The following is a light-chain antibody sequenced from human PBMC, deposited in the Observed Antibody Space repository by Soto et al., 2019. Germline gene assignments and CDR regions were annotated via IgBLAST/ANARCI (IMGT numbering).Light chain of an antibody. CDR1: QSVSNNY. CDR2: DAS. J-gene: IGKJ5*01. Sequence: EIVLTQSPGTLSLSPGERATLSCRASQSVSNNYLAWYQQKPGQAPRLLIYDASNRATGIPARFSGSGSGTDFTLTISSLEPEDFAVYYCQQRSNWPPTFGQGTRMDI. CDR3: QQRSNWPPT. V-gene: IGKV3-11*01.